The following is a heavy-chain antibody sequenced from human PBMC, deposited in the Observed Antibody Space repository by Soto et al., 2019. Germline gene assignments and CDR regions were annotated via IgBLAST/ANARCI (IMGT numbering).Heavy chain of an antibody. CDR3: ARDEGVVVPIYYYYYMDV. CDR1: GFTLSSYS. J-gene: IGHJ6*03. CDR2: ISSSSSYI. Sequence: GGSLRLSCAASGFTLSSYSMNWVRQAPGKGLEWVSSISSSSSYIYYADSVKGRFTISRDNAKNSLYLQMNSLRAEDTAVYYCARDEGVVVPIYYYYYMDVWGKGTTVTSP. V-gene: IGHV3-21*01. D-gene: IGHD2-2*01.